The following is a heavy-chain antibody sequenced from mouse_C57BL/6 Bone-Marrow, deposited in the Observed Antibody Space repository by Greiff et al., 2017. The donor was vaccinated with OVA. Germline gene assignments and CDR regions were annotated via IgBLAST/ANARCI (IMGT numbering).Heavy chain of an antibody. CDR3: GINYNGAMDY. J-gene: IGHJ4*01. Sequence: QVQLQQSGAELVRPGTSVKMSCKASGYTFTNYWIGWAKQRPGHGLEWIGDIYPGGGYTNYNEKFKGKATLTADKSSSTAYMQFSSLTSEDSAIYYCGINYNGAMDYWGQGTSVTVSS. V-gene: IGHV1-63*01. D-gene: IGHD1-3*01. CDR1: GYTFTNYW. CDR2: IYPGGGYT.